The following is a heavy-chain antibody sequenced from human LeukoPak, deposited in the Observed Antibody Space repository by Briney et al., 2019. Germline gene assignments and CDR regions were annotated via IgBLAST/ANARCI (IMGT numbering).Heavy chain of an antibody. CDR2: IKQDGSEK. J-gene: IGHJ4*02. D-gene: IGHD1-26*01. CDR1: GFTFSSYW. V-gene: IGHV3-7*01. CDR3: ECRGYYGQDY. Sequence: GGTLRLSCAASGFTFSSYWMSWVRQAPGKGLEWVANIKQDGSEKYYVDSVKGRFTISRDNAKNSLYLQMNSLRAEDTAVHYCECRGYYGQDYWGQGTLVTVSS.